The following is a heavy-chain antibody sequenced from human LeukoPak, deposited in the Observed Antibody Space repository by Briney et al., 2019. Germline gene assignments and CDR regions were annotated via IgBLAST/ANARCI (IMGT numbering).Heavy chain of an antibody. J-gene: IGHJ4*02. D-gene: IGHD6-25*01. V-gene: IGHV1-69*04. CDR2: IIPILGIA. CDR1: GGTFSSYA. Sequence: GASVKVSCTASGGTFSSYAISWVRQAPGQGLEWMGRIIPILGIANYAQKFQGRVTITADKSTSTAYMELSSLRSEDTAVYYCARDRGWAAADHPDYWGQGTLVTVSS. CDR3: ARDRGWAAADHPDY.